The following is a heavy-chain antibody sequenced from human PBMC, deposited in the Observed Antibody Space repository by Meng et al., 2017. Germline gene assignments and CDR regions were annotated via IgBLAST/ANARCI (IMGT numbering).Heavy chain of an antibody. J-gene: IGHJ4*01. D-gene: IGHD5-18*01. CDR1: GFTFSSYA. Sequence: GESLKISCAASGFTFSSYAMSWVRQAPGKGLEWVSAISGSGGSTYYADSVKGRFTISRDNSKNTLYLQMNSLRAEDTAVYYCAKDRDTAMDTEGFDYWGQGTLVTGAS. CDR3: AKDRDTAMDTEGFDY. V-gene: IGHV3-23*01. CDR2: ISGSGGST.